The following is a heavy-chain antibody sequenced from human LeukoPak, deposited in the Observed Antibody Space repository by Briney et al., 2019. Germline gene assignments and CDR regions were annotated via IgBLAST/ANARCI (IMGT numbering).Heavy chain of an antibody. V-gene: IGHV4-59*01. CDR1: GGSISSYY. CDR3: ARAGGTSGYFGAGH. J-gene: IGHJ1*01. D-gene: IGHD3-22*01. Sequence: PSETLSLTCTVSGGSISSYYWSWIRQPPGKGLEWIGYIYYSGSTSYNPSLKSRVTISVDASKNQFSLKLTSVTAADTAVYYCARAGGTSGYFGAGHWGQGTLVTVSS. CDR2: IYYSGST.